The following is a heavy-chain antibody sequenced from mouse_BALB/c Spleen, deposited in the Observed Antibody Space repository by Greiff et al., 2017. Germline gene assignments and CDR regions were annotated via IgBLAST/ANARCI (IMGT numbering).Heavy chain of an antibody. CDR3: ARGSTTAFAY. Sequence: EVKVVESGGGLVKPGGSLKLSCAASGFTFSSYAMSWVRQTPEKRLEWVASISSGGSTYYPDSVKGRFTISRDNARNILYLQMSSLRSEDTAMYYCARGSTTAFAYWGQGTLVTVSA. V-gene: IGHV5-6-5*01. CDR2: ISSGGST. J-gene: IGHJ3*01. D-gene: IGHD1-2*01. CDR1: GFTFSSYA.